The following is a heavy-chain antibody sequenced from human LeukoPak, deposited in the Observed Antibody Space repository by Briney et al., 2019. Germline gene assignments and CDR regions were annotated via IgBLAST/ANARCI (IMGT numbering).Heavy chain of an antibody. Sequence: GGSLRLSCAASGFTFSNAWMSWVRQAPGKGLEWVGRIKSKTDGGTIEYGAPVKGRFTISRDDSKNTLYLQLNSLKIEDTAVYSCTTGPVGARAGGDYWGQGTLVTVSS. CDR2: IKSKTDGGTI. D-gene: IGHD1-26*01. J-gene: IGHJ4*02. CDR3: TTGPVGARAGGDY. CDR1: GFTFSNAW. V-gene: IGHV3-15*01.